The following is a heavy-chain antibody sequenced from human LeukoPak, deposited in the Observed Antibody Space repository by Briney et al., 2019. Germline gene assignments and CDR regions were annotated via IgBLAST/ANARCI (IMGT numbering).Heavy chain of an antibody. CDR2: IYYSGST. J-gene: IGHJ5*02. CDR1: GGSISSCTYS. CDR3: ARRPIIVVVPAAMMGWFDP. Sequence: TSETLSLTCSVSGGSISSCTYSWGWIRQPPGKGLEWIGYIYYSGSTNYNPSLKSRVTISVDTSKNQFSLKLSSVTAADTAVYYCARRPIIVVVPAAMMGWFDPWGQGTLVTVSS. D-gene: IGHD2-2*01. V-gene: IGHV4-61*05.